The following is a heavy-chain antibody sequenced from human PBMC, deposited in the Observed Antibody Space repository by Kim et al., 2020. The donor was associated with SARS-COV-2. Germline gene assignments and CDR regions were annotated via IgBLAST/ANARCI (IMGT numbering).Heavy chain of an antibody. CDR1: GYTFTSYG. V-gene: IGHV1-18*01. CDR2: ISAYNGNT. CDR3: ARERQQWLVPMNRYMDV. D-gene: IGHD6-19*01. Sequence: ASVKVSCKASGYTFTSYGISWVRQAPGQGLEWMGWISAYNGNTNYAQKLQGRVTMTTDTSTSTAYMELRSLRSDDTAVYYCARERQQWLVPMNRYMDVWGQGTTVTVSS. J-gene: IGHJ6*02.